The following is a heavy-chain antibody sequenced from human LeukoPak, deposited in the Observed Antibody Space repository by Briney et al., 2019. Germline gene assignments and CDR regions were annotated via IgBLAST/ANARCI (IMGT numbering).Heavy chain of an antibody. CDR1: GFTFSNYW. V-gene: IGHV3-7*03. D-gene: IGHD3-3*01. CDR3: ARGDYFWIDYYYYRLDV. J-gene: IGHJ6*02. CDR2: INRDGSER. Sequence: GGSLRLSCAASGFTFSNYWMTWVRQAPGKGLEWVANINRDGSERYYVDSVKGRFTISRDDAKSSLYLQMNSLRAEDTAVYYCARGDYFWIDYYYYRLDVWGQGTTVTVSS.